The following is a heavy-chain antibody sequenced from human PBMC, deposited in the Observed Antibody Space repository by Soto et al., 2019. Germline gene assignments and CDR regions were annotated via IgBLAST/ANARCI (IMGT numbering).Heavy chain of an antibody. Sequence: EVQLVESGGNLVQPGGSLRLSCAASGFTFSSYWIHWFRQPPGKGLLWVSRINTDGSTTNYADSVKGRFTISRDNAKNTLYLQMNSLRAEDTAVYYCARGASGNYYLDYWGQGALVTISS. CDR3: ARGASGNYYLDY. J-gene: IGHJ4*02. D-gene: IGHD3-10*01. CDR1: GFTFSSYW. V-gene: IGHV3-74*01. CDR2: INTDGSTT.